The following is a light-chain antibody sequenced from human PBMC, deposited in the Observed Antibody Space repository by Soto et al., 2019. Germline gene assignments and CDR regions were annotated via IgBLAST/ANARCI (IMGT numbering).Light chain of an antibody. CDR1: SSDVGGYNY. V-gene: IGLV2-14*01. CDR2: DVS. J-gene: IGLJ2*01. CDR3: SSYTSSSFVV. Sequence: QSALTQPASVSGSPGQSINISCTGTSSDVGGYNYVSWYQQHPGKAPKLMIYDVSNRPSGVSNRFSGSKSGNTASLTISGLQAEDEADYYCSSYTSSSFVVFGGGTKLTVL.